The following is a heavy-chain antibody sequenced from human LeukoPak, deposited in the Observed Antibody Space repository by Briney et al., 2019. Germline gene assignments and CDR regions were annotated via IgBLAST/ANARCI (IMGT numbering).Heavy chain of an antibody. CDR2: ISWNSGSI. V-gene: IGHV3-9*01. CDR1: GFTFDDYA. J-gene: IGHJ4*02. D-gene: IGHD3-22*01. Sequence: GGSLRLSCAASGFTFDDYAMHWVRQAPGKGLEWVSGISWNSGSIGYADSVKGRFTISRDNSKNTLYLQMNSLRAEDTAVYYCAKGYSSGYYYFDYWGQGTLVTVSS. CDR3: AKGYSSGYYYFDY.